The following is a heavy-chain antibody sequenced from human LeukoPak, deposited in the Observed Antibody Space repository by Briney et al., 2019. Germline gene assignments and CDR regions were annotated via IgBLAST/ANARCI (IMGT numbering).Heavy chain of an antibody. Sequence: ASVKVSCKASGYTFTSYYMHWVRQAPGQGLEWMGIINPSGGSTSYAQKFQGRVTMTRDTSTSTVYMELSSLRSEGTAVYYCARNRPGGLSSGWYYYYYGMDVWGQGTTVTVSS. J-gene: IGHJ6*02. CDR3: ARNRPGGLSSGWYYYYYGMDV. V-gene: IGHV1-46*01. CDR2: INPSGGST. D-gene: IGHD6-19*01. CDR1: GYTFTSYY.